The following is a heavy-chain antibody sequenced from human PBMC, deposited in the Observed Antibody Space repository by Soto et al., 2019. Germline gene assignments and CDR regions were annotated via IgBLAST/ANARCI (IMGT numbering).Heavy chain of an antibody. V-gene: IGHV3-73*02. CDR3: NRLDTMGSGKYEFDY. D-gene: IGHD3-10*01. CDR2: IRSKANSYAT. J-gene: IGHJ4*02. Sequence: EVQLVESGGGLVQPGGSLKLSCAASGFTFSGSAMHWVRQASGKGLEWVGRIRSKANSYATAYAASVKGRFTISRDDSKNTGNLKINSLKTEDTAVYYCNRLDTMGSGKYEFDYWGQGTLVTVSS. CDR1: GFTFSGSA.